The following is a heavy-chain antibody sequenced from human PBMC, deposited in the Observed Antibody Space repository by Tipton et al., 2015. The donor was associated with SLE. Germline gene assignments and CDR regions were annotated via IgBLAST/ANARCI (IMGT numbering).Heavy chain of an antibody. V-gene: IGHV4-39*07. CDR1: GGSISNTKYY. Sequence: TLSLTCPVSGGSISNTKYYWGWIRQPPGKGLEWIGSIYYSGRTYYNPSLKSRVTISVDPSKNQFSLDLSSVTAADTAVYYCARDEYRYDATGYHLLGHFDFWGQGTLVTVSS. CDR2: IYYSGRT. J-gene: IGHJ4*02. D-gene: IGHD3-22*01. CDR3: ARDEYRYDATGYHLLGHFDF.